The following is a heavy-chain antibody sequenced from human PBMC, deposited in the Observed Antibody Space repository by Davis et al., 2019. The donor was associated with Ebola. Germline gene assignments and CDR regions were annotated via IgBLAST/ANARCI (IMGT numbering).Heavy chain of an antibody. D-gene: IGHD1-1*01. CDR3: ARGLFWSGMDV. CDR2: INHSGST. CDR1: GGSFSGYY. Sequence: SETLSLTCAVYGGSFSGYYWSWIRQPPGKGLEWIGEINHSGSTNYNPSLKSRVTISVDGSKNQFSLKLSSMTAADTGVYYCARGLFWSGMDVWGQGTTVTVSS. V-gene: IGHV4-34*01. J-gene: IGHJ6*02.